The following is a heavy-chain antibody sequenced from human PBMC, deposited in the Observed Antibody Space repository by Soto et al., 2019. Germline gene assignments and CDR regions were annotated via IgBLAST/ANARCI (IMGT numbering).Heavy chain of an antibody. CDR2: IIPIFGTA. J-gene: IGHJ6*03. CDR1: GGTFSSYA. V-gene: IGHV1-69*13. D-gene: IGHD6-6*01. CDR3: ARVRQLVGYFYYYMDV. Sequence: SVKVSCKASGGTFSSYAISWVRQAPGQGLEWMGGIIPIFGTANYAQKFQGRVTITADESTSTAYMELRSLRSDDTAVYYCARVRQLVGYFYYYMDVWGKGTTVTVSS.